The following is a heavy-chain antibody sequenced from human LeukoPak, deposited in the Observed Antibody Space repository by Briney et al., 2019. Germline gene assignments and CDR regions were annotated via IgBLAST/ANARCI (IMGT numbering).Heavy chain of an antibody. CDR3: AKDIEGAIDFDY. CDR1: GFTFSSYA. V-gene: IGHV3-30-3*01. Sequence: RSLRLSCAASGFTFSSYAMHWVRQAPGKGLEWVAVISYDGSNKYYVDSVKGRFTISRDNSKNTLYLQMNSLRAEDTAVYYCAKDIEGAIDFDYWGQGTLVTVSS. D-gene: IGHD1-26*01. J-gene: IGHJ4*02. CDR2: ISYDGSNK.